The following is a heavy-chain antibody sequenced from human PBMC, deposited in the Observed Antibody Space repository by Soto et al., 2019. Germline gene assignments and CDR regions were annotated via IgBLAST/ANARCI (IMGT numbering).Heavy chain of an antibody. CDR2: IYYTGST. Sequence: SETLSLTCTVSGVSISSYYWSWIRQPPGKGLEYIGYIYYTGSTKYNPSLKSRVTISVDTSKNQFSLRLTSMTAADTAVYYCARGDVVVPAAWFDPWGQGSLVTVYS. D-gene: IGHD2-2*01. CDR3: ARGDVVVPAAWFDP. J-gene: IGHJ5*02. CDR1: GVSISSYY. V-gene: IGHV4-59*01.